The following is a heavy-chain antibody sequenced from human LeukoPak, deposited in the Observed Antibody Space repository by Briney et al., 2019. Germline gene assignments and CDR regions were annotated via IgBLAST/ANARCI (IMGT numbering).Heavy chain of an antibody. V-gene: IGHV3-15*01. J-gene: IGHJ4*02. CDR2: IKSKTDGGTT. Sequence: GGSLRLSCAASGFTFSSYSMNWVRQAPGKGLEWVGRIKSKTDGGTTDYAAPVKGRFTISRDDSKNTLYLQMNSLKTEDTAVYYCTTRIVGATNFDYWGQGTLVTVSS. CDR3: TTRIVGATNFDY. CDR1: GFTFSSYS. D-gene: IGHD1-26*01.